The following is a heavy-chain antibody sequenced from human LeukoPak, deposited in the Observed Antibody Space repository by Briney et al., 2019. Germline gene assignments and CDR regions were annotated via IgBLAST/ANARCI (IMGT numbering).Heavy chain of an antibody. V-gene: IGHV1-18*01. J-gene: IGHJ5*02. CDR3: ARVGWTIPPNWFDP. CDR2: INAYNGNT. CDR1: GYTFTNYG. D-gene: IGHD3-3*01. Sequence: ASVKVSCKASGYTFTNYGITWVRQAPGQGLEWMGWINAYNGNTNYAQKLQSRVIMTTDTSTSTAYMELSSLRSEDTAVYYCARVGWTIPPNWFDPWGQGTLVTVSS.